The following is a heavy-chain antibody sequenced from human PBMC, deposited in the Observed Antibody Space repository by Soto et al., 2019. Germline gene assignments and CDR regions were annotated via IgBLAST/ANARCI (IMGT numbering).Heavy chain of an antibody. CDR3: AKGGYYDSSGYYLNDH. CDR2: ISGSGGST. J-gene: IGHJ4*02. CDR1: GFTFSSYA. V-gene: IGHV3-23*01. Sequence: GGSLRLSCAASGFTFSSYAMSWVRQAPGKGLEWVSAISGSGGSTYYADSVKGRFTISRDNSKNTLYLQMNSLRAEDTAVYYCAKGGYYDSSGYYLNDHWGQGTLVTVSS. D-gene: IGHD3-22*01.